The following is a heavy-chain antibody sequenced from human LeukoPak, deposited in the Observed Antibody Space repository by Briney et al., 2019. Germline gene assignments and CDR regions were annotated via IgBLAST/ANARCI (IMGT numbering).Heavy chain of an antibody. J-gene: IGHJ4*02. Sequence: PGGSLRLSCVASGFTISSYWMHWVRQAPGKGLGWVANIKQDGSEEYYVDSVKGRFTISRDNAKNSLHLQMNSLRAEDTAVYYCARPLGKGQDYWGQGTLVTVSS. CDR1: GFTISSYW. V-gene: IGHV3-7*03. CDR2: IKQDGSEE. CDR3: ARPLGKGQDY. D-gene: IGHD7-27*01.